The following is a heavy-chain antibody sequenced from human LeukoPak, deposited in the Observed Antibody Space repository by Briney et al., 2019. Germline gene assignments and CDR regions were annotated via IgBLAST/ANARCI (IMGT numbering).Heavy chain of an antibody. Sequence: GGSLRLSCAASGFTFSSYAMSRVRQAPGKGLEWVSSISSSSSYIYYADSVKGRFTISRDNAKNSLYLQMNSLRAEDTAVYYCAREVGNYNDAFDIWGQGTMVTVSS. CDR2: ISSSSSYI. D-gene: IGHD1-7*01. CDR1: GFTFSSYA. CDR3: AREVGNYNDAFDI. J-gene: IGHJ3*02. V-gene: IGHV3-21*01.